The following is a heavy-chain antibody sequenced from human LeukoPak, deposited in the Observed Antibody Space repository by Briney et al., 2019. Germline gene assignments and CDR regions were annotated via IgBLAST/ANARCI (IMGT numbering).Heavy chain of an antibody. V-gene: IGHV3-30-3*01. J-gene: IGHJ4*02. CDR3: ARDPSTYYYDSSGFFDY. CDR2: ISYDGSNK. CDR1: GFTFSSYA. D-gene: IGHD3-22*01. Sequence: GGSLRLSCAASGFTFSSYAMHWVRQAPGKGLEWVAVISYDGSNKYYADSVKGRFTISRDNSKNTLYLQMNSLRAEDTAVYYCARDPSTYYYDSSGFFDYWGQGTLVTVSS.